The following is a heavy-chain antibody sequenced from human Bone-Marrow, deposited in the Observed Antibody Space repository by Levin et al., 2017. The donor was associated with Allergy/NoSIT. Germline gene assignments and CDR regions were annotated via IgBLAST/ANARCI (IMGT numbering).Heavy chain of an antibody. Sequence: GGSLRLSCAASGFTFSSYAMHWVRQAPGKGLEWVAVISYDGSNKYYADSVKGRFTISRDNSKNTLYLQMNSLRAEDTAVYYCARDRFRSGSYSNWFDPWGQGTLVTVSS. CDR1: GFTFSSYA. V-gene: IGHV3-30-3*01. CDR3: ARDRFRSGSYSNWFDP. CDR2: ISYDGSNK. J-gene: IGHJ5*02. D-gene: IGHD3-10*01.